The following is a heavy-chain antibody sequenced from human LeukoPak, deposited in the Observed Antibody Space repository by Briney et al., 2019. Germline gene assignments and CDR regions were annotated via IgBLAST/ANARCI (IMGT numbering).Heavy chain of an antibody. V-gene: IGHV3-23*01. CDR1: GFTFSTYT. Sequence: GGSLRLSCAASGFTFSTYTMSWVRQAPGKGLEWVSRISASGGTTYNADSVKGRFTISRDNSKNSLYLQMNSLRAEDTAVYYCASGLGYSGYDRFYWGQGTLVTVSS. J-gene: IGHJ4*02. CDR2: ISASGGTT. D-gene: IGHD5-12*01. CDR3: ASGLGYSGYDRFY.